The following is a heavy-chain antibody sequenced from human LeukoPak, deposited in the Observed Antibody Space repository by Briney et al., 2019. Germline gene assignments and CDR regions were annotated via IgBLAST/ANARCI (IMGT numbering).Heavy chain of an antibody. V-gene: IGHV1-2*02. D-gene: IGHD3-10*01. Sequence: GASVKVSCKASGYTFTGYYMHWVRQAPGQGLEWMGWINPNSGGTNYAQKFQGRVTMTRDTSISTAYMELSRLRSDDTAVYYCARGGLSRTMVRELLSYWGQGTLVTVSS. CDR1: GYTFTGYY. J-gene: IGHJ4*02. CDR3: ARGGLSRTMVRELLSY. CDR2: INPNSGGT.